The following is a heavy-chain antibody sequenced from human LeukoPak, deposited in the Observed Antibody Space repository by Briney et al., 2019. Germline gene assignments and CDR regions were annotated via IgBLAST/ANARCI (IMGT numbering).Heavy chain of an antibody. J-gene: IGHJ4*02. CDR2: IKQDGSEK. V-gene: IGHV3-7*01. CDR1: GFTFSSYW. Sequence: PGGSLRLSCAASGFTFSSYWMSWVRQAPGKGLEWVANIKQDGSEKYYVDSVKGRFTISRDNAKNSLYPQMNSLRAEDTAVYYCARDRSSNSGSYSYWGQGTLVTVSS. D-gene: IGHD1-26*01. CDR3: ARDRSSNSGSYSY.